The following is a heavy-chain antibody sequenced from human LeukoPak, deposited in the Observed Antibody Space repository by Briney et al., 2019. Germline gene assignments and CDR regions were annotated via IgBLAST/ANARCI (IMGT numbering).Heavy chain of an antibody. J-gene: IGHJ4*02. CDR2: IYSGGST. Sequence: GGSLRLSCAASGFTVSSNYMSWVRQVPGKGLEWVSVIYSGGSTYYADSVKGRFTISRDNSKNTLYLQMNSLRAEDTAVYYCARVQDGYSSSWYRFDYWGQGTLVTVSS. CDR1: GFTVSSNY. CDR3: ARVQDGYSSSWYRFDY. D-gene: IGHD6-13*01. V-gene: IGHV3-66*01.